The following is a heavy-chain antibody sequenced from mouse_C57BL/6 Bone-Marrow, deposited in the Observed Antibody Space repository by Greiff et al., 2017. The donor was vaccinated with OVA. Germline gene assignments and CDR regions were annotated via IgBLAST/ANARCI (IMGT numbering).Heavy chain of an antibody. CDR2: ISSGGSYT. Sequence: EVKVVESGGDLVKPGGSLKLSCAASGFTFSSYGMSWVRQTPDKRLEWVATISSGGSYTYYPDSVTGRFTISRDNAKTTLYLQMSILKSEDTAMYYCARHIYYDYDKAMDYWGPGTSVTVSS. D-gene: IGHD2-4*01. CDR1: GFTFSSYG. V-gene: IGHV5-6*01. J-gene: IGHJ4*01. CDR3: ARHIYYDYDKAMDY.